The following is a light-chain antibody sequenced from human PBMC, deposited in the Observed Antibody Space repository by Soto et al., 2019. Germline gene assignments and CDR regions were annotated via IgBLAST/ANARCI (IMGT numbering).Light chain of an antibody. CDR3: QQYYITPLT. CDR1: QSVSSN. J-gene: IGKJ1*01. Sequence: EIVMTQSPATLSVSPGERATLSCTASQSVSSNLAWYQQKPGQAPRLLIYGASTRATGIPARFSGSGSGTECTLTISSLQPEDVAVYYCQQYYITPLTFGQGTKVDIK. V-gene: IGKV3-15*01. CDR2: GAS.